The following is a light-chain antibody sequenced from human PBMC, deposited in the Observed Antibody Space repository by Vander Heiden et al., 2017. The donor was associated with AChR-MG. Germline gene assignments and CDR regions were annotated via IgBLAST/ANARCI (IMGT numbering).Light chain of an antibody. J-gene: IGLJ3*02. V-gene: IGLV3-19*01. CDR1: SLRTYH. Sequence: SSELTQDPTVSVALGQTVRITCQGDSLRTYHATWYQQKPGQAPPLVIYGKTNRPSGIPDRFSGSSSGNTASMTISGAQAEDEADYYCNCRDSSGDHWVFGGGTKLTVL. CDR3: NCRDSSGDHWV. CDR2: GKT.